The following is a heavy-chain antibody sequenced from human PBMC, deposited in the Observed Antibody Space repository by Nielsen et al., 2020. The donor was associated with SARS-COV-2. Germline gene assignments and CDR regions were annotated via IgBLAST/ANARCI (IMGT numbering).Heavy chain of an antibody. J-gene: IGHJ5*02. CDR2: FDPEDGET. D-gene: IGHD1-26*01. CDR3: TTGSVVGATNWFDP. V-gene: IGHV1-24*01. CDR1: GYTLTELS. Sequence: ASVKVSCKVSGYTLTELSMHWVRQAPGKGLEWLGGFDPEDGETKYAQKFQGRVTMTEGTSADTAYMELRSLRSDDTAVYYCTTGSVVGATNWFDPWGQGTLVTVSS.